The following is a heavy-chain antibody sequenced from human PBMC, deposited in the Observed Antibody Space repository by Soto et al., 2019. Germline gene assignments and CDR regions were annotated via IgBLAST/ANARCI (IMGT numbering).Heavy chain of an antibody. CDR1: GGSLTRDGFY. J-gene: IGHJ6*02. V-gene: IGHV4-31*03. CDR2: IYYSGST. CDR3: ARGPKNLGGSFYYGMDV. Sequence: QVQLQESGPGLVKPSQTLSLTCTVSGGSLTRDGFYWSWVRHLPGKGLEWVGFIYYSGSTYYNPSLKSRITISMDSSRNPFFLSLTCVTAADMAAYYCARGPKNLGGSFYYGMDVWGQGTTVTVSS.